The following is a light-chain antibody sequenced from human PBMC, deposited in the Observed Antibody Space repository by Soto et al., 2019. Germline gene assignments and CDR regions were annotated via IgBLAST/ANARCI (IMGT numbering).Light chain of an antibody. CDR1: RSVTNNY. J-gene: IGKJ1*01. CDR3: QQHGSSPIA. CDR2: GAS. V-gene: IGKV3-20*01. Sequence: EVVMTQSPATLSVSPGERATLSCRASRSVTNNYLAWHQQKPGQTPRLLIYGASSRATGIPDRFSGSGSGTDFTLTISRLEPEDFAVYYCQQHGSSPIAFGQGTKVDI.